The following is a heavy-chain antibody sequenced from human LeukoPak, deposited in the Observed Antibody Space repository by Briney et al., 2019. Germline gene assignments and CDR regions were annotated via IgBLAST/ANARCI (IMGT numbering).Heavy chain of an antibody. CDR2: IKQDGSEK. Sequence: GGSLRLSCAASGFTFSSYWMSWVRQAPGKGLEWVANIKQDGSEKYYVDSVKGRFTISRDNAKNSLYLQMNSLRAEDTAVYYCARGAGPNGGYVIDYWGQGTLVTASS. V-gene: IGHV3-7*01. CDR3: ARGAGPNGGYVIDY. D-gene: IGHD5-12*01. CDR1: GFTFSSYW. J-gene: IGHJ4*02.